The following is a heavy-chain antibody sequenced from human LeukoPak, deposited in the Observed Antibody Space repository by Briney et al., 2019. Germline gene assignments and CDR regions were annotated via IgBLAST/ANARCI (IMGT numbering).Heavy chain of an antibody. V-gene: IGHV3-21*01. CDR3: VRSYYGMDV. CDR2: ISTSSSHI. Sequence: PGGSLRLSCAASGFTFRSYSMNWVRQGPGMGLEWVSSISTSSSHIYYADSVEGRFTISRDNAKNSLYPQMNSLRAEDTAVYYCVRSYYGMDVWGQGTTVSVSS. CDR1: GFTFRSYS. J-gene: IGHJ6*02.